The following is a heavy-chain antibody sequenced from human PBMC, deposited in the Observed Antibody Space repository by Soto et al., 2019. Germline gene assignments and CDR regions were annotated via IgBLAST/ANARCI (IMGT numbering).Heavy chain of an antibody. D-gene: IGHD2-15*01. J-gene: IGHJ5*02. CDR2: IYHSGST. V-gene: IGHV4-30-2*01. Sequence: SETLSLTCAVSGGSISSGGYSWSWIRQPPGKGLEWIGYIYHSGSTYYNPSLKSRVTISVDRSKNQFSLKLSSVTAADTAVYYCARESNCSGGSCYSPWFDPWGQGTLVTVSS. CDR1: GGSISSGGYS. CDR3: ARESNCSGGSCYSPWFDP.